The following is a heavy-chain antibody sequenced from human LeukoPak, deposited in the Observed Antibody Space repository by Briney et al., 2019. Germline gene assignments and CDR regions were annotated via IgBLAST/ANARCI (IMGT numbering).Heavy chain of an antibody. CDR1: GSTFSSYS. V-gene: IGHV3-21*01. Sequence: GGSLRLSCAASGSTFSSYSMNWVRQAPGKGLEWVSSISSSSDHIAYADSVKGRFTISRDNSLYLQMNSLRAEDTAVYYCAREASYFDSSGYYYYYYYGMDVWGQGTTVTVSS. CDR2: ISSSSDHI. J-gene: IGHJ6*02. CDR3: AREASYFDSSGYYYYYYYGMDV. D-gene: IGHD3-22*01.